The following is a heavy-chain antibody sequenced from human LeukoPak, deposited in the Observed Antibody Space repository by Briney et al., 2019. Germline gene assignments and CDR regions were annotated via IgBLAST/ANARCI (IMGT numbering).Heavy chain of an antibody. CDR3: ARQEGSSWYFHYMDV. CDR1: GASMSKYY. D-gene: IGHD6-13*01. CDR2: FFYSGST. Sequence: PSQTLSLTCTVSGASMSKYYWSWIRRPPGGGRGGIGHFFYSGSTNYNPSLRSRVTISVDSSKNQFSLKLSSVTAADTAVYYCARQEGSSWYFHYMDVWGRGTTVTVSS. J-gene: IGHJ6*03. V-gene: IGHV4-59*08.